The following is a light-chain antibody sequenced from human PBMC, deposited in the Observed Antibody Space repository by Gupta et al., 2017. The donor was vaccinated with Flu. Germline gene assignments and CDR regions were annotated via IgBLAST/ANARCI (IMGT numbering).Light chain of an antibody. V-gene: IGLV7-43*01. CDR1: TEAGTGDYY. J-gene: IGLJ1*01. Sequence: QPVVTQQPSLPVSPGGAVTLTCGFSTEAGTGDYYVNWFQQKPGQAPSALIDSATNKHPWTPARSSGSLRGGKAALTLSGVQPEDEADYYCLLDFGVTQFYVFGTGTKVTVL. CDR2: SAT. CDR3: LLDFGVTQFYV.